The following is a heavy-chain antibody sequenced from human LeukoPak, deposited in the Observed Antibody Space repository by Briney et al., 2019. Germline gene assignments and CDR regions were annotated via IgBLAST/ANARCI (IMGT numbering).Heavy chain of an antibody. Sequence: PGRSLRLSCAASGFTFSSYAMHWVRQAPGKGREWVAVISYDGSNKYYADSVKGRFTISRDNSKTPLYVQMSSLRAEDRVVYYCARGYCSSTSCYIGYWGQGTLVTVSS. CDR2: ISYDGSNK. V-gene: IGHV3-30-3*01. J-gene: IGHJ4*02. CDR1: GFTFSSYA. D-gene: IGHD2-2*02. CDR3: ARGYCSSTSCYIGY.